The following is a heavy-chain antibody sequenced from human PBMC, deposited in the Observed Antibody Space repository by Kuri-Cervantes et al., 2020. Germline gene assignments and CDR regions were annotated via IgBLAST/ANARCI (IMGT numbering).Heavy chain of an antibody. CDR3: ARAYYDILTGSPYYFDY. CDR1: GFTFSSYA. D-gene: IGHD3-9*01. Sequence: GESLKISCAASGFTFSSYAMSWVRQAPGKGLEWVSSISRSSSNTYYADSVKGRFTISRDNAKNSLYLQMNSLRAEDTAVYYCARAYYDILTGSPYYFDYWGQGTLVTVSS. V-gene: IGHV3-21*01. CDR2: ISRSSSNT. J-gene: IGHJ4*02.